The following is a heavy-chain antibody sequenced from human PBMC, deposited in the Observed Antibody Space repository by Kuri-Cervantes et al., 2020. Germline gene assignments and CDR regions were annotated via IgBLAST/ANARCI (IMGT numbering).Heavy chain of an antibody. CDR1: GFTFGSYA. CDR3: AKMGVVASYYFDY. Sequence: GESLKISCAASGFTFGSYAMSWVRQAPGKGLEWVSAISGSGGSTYYADSVKGRFTISRDNSKNTLYLQMNSLRAEDTAVYYCAKMGVVASYYFDYWGQGTLVTVSS. J-gene: IGHJ4*02. D-gene: IGHD2-15*01. V-gene: IGHV3-23*01. CDR2: ISGSGGST.